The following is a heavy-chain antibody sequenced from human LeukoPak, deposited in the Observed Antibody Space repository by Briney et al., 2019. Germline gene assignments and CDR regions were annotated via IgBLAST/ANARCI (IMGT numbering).Heavy chain of an antibody. J-gene: IGHJ4*02. Sequence: GGSLRLSCAGSGFTATTNYMSWVRQAPGKGLEWVSGINSGGGKTYYADSVRGRFTISRDNSKNTLFLQMSSLTAEDTAVYYCAKTPSGYYFESWGQGTLVTVSS. CDR2: INSGGGKT. CDR3: AKTPSGYYFES. D-gene: IGHD3-10*01. CDR1: GFTATTNY. V-gene: IGHV3-53*01.